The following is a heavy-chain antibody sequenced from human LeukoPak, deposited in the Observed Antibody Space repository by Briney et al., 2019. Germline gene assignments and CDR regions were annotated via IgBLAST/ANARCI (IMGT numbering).Heavy chain of an antibody. J-gene: IGHJ5*02. CDR1: GGSFSGYY. D-gene: IGHD4-17*01. CDR2: INHSGST. CDR3: ARASWSTVSNWFDP. V-gene: IGHV4-34*01. Sequence: SPSETLSLTCAVYGGSFSGYYWSWIRQPPGKGLEWIGEINHSGSTNYNPSLKSRVTISVDTSKNQFSLKLSSVTAADTAVYYCARASWSTVSNWFDPWGQGTLVTVPS.